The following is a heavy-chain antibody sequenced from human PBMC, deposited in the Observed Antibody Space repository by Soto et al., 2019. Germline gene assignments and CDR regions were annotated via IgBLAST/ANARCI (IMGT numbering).Heavy chain of an antibody. Sequence: GGSLRLSCAASGFTFSSYAMSWVRQAPGKGLEWVSAISGSGGSTYYADSVKGRFTISRDNSKNTLYLQMNSLRAEDTAVYYCAKDPAPYYYDSSGYYYLNYFDYWGQGTLVTVSS. CDR2: ISGSGGST. V-gene: IGHV3-23*01. CDR3: AKDPAPYYYDSSGYYYLNYFDY. J-gene: IGHJ4*02. D-gene: IGHD3-22*01. CDR1: GFTFSSYA.